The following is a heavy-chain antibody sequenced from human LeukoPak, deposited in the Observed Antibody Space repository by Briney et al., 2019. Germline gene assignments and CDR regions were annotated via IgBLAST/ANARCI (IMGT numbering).Heavy chain of an antibody. D-gene: IGHD2-15*01. Sequence: ASVKVSCKASGYILTDYYMHWVRQAPGQGLEWMGWINPNSGDTNYAQKFQGRVTMTRDTSISTVYMELRRLRYDDTAAYYCARGPLEYCSGGTCYSGRNWFDPWAREPWSPSPQ. V-gene: IGHV1-2*02. J-gene: IGHJ5*02. CDR1: GYILTDYY. CDR2: INPNSGDT. CDR3: ARGPLEYCSGGTCYSGRNWFDP.